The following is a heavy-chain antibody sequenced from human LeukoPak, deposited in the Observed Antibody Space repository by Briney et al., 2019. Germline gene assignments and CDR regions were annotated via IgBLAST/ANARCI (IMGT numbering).Heavy chain of an antibody. Sequence: GRSLRLSCAASGFTVSSNYMSWVRQAPGKGLEWVSVIYSGGSTYYADSVKGRFTISRDNSKNTLNLQMNSLRAEDTAVYYCARTQRGTNWFDPWGQGTLVTVSS. CDR1: GFTVSSNY. J-gene: IGHJ5*02. D-gene: IGHD7-27*01. CDR3: ARTQRGTNWFDP. CDR2: IYSGGST. V-gene: IGHV3-66*01.